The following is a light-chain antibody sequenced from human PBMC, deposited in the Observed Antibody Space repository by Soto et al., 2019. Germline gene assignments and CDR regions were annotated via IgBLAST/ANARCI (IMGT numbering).Light chain of an antibody. CDR3: QQTHTTPTT. J-gene: IGKJ2*01. V-gene: IGKV1-39*01. Sequence: DIQMTQSPSSLSASVGDRVTITCRASQNIKSYLNWYQQKPGKAPKLLIYAALHLQSGVPSRFSACGYATDFTLTINTLQPEDFATYYCQQTHTTPTTFGQGTKVDIK. CDR2: AAL. CDR1: QNIKSY.